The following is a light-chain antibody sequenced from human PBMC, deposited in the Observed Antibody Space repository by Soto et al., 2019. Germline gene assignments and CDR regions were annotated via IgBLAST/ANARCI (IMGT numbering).Light chain of an antibody. CDR2: LGS. V-gene: IGKV2-28*01. CDR3: MQALQAPLT. Sequence: DIVMTQSPLSLPVTPGEPASISCRSSQSLLHSNGYNYLDWYLQKPGQSPQLLIYLGSNRASGVPDRFSGSGSGTDFTLKISRVEAEDVGFYYCMQALQAPLTFGQGTKVDIK. J-gene: IGKJ1*01. CDR1: QSLLHSNGYNY.